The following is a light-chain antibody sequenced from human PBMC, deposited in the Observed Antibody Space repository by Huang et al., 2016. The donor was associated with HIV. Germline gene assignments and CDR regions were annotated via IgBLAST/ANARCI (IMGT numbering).Light chain of an antibody. V-gene: IGKV3-20*01. CDR1: QSGSSSY. CDR2: GAS. Sequence: EIVLTQSPGTLFLSPGERATLTCRASQSGSSSYLAWYQQKPGQAPRLVIHGASSRATGVPDRFSGSGSGTDFTLTISRLEPEEFAVYYCQQYGTSPQTFGQGTKVEIK. CDR3: QQYGTSPQT. J-gene: IGKJ1*01.